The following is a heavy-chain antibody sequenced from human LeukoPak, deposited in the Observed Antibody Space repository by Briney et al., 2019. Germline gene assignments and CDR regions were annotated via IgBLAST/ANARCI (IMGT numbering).Heavy chain of an antibody. V-gene: IGHV4-59*12. CDR2: IYYSGST. CDR3: ARGSNWFDP. Sequence: PSETLSLTCTVSGGSISSYYWSWIRQPPGKGLEWIGYIYYSGSTNYKPSLKSRVTISVDTSKNQFSLKLSSVTAADTALYYCARGSNWFDPWGQGTLVTVSS. CDR1: GGSISSYY. J-gene: IGHJ5*02.